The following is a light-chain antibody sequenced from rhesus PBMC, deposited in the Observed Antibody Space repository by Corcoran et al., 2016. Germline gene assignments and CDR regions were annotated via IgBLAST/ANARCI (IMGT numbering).Light chain of an antibody. CDR2: YAN. CDR3: QQGNSGPWT. J-gene: IGKJ1*01. V-gene: IGKV1-32*04. Sequence: DIQMSQSPSSLSASVGDRVTITCRASQGINSYLNWYQQKPGKTPKLLIYYANTLASGVPSRFSGSGSGTDFTLTITHLQPEDFATYYCQQGNSGPWTFGQGTKVEIK. CDR1: QGINSY.